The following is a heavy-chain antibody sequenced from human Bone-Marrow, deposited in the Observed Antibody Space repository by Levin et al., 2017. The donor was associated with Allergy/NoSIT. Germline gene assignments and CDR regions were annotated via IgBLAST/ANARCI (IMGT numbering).Heavy chain of an antibody. V-gene: IGHV3-11*01. CDR3: ARDGGLIDY. D-gene: IGHD3-16*01. J-gene: IGHJ4*02. CDR1: GFIFGDYY. CDR2: ISKDAYTI. Sequence: TPGGSLRLSCAASGFIFGDYYMSWLRQAPGKGLEWVAYISKDAYTIYYAHSVRGRFTISRDNRKNSLYLQMNSLTAEDTAVYHCARDGGLIDYWGRGTLVTVSS.